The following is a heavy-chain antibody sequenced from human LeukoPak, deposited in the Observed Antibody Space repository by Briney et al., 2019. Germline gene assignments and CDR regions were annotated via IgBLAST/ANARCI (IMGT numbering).Heavy chain of an antibody. CDR3: ARQGGMAVTRSLFWWAFDI. J-gene: IGHJ3*02. CDR1: GYSFTSYF. V-gene: IGHV5-51*01. Sequence: GESLQISCKASGYSFTSYFIAWARQLPGKGPEWMGFIWPGHSDTRYSPSLQGQVTISADESTSTAYLQWSSLKASDTAIYYCARQGGMAVTRSLFWWAFDIWGQGTMVTVSS. D-gene: IGHD6-19*01. CDR2: IWPGHSDT.